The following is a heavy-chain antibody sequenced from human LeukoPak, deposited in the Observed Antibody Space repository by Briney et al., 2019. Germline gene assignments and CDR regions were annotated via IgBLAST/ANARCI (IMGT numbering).Heavy chain of an antibody. J-gene: IGHJ3*02. D-gene: IGHD6-19*01. CDR3: ARDSRGYSSGWYASYDAFDI. V-gene: IGHV1-2*02. Sequence: ASVKVSCKASGYTFTGYYMHWVRQAPGQWLEWMGWINPNSGGTNYAQKFQGRVTMTRDTSISTAYMELSRLRSDDTAVYYCARDSRGYSSGWYASYDAFDIWGQGTMVTVSS. CDR2: INPNSGGT. CDR1: GYTFTGYY.